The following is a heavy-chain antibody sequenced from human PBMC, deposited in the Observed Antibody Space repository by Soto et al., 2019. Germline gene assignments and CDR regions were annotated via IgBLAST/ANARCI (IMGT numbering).Heavy chain of an antibody. CDR1: GFTFTSSA. D-gene: IGHD1-26*01. V-gene: IGHV1-58*01. CDR3: AAAHSGSYYLFDY. Sequence: ASVKVSCKASGFTFTSSAVPWVRQTRGQRLEWIGWIVVGSGNTNYAQKFQERVTITRDMSTSTAYMELSSLRSEDTAVYYCAAAHSGSYYLFDYWGHGTLVTVSS. J-gene: IGHJ4*01. CDR2: IVVGSGNT.